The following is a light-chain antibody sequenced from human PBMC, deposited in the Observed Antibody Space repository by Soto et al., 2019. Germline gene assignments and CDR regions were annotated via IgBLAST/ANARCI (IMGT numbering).Light chain of an antibody. CDR2: AAS. CDR1: QGIRND. V-gene: IGKV1-6*01. CDR3: LQKYFYPFT. J-gene: IGKJ3*01. Sequence: AIQMTQSPSSLSASVGDRVTITCRASQGIRNDLDWFRQKPGKAPKLLIYAASNLQSGVPARFSGSGSGTDFTLTISSLQPEDFATYYCLQKYFYPFTVGPGTKVDIK.